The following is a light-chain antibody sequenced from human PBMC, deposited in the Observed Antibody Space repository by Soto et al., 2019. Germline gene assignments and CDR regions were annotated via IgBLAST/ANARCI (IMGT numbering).Light chain of an antibody. CDR3: QQANSLPVS. CDR2: AAS. Sequence: IHITQSPSSVSASVGDRVTITCRASRGISKWLAWYQQKPGKAPSLLIHAASSLQSGVPSRFSGSGYGTDFTLTISSLQPEDFATYFCQQANSLPVSFGPGTKVDI. CDR1: RGISKW. J-gene: IGKJ3*01. V-gene: IGKV1-12*01.